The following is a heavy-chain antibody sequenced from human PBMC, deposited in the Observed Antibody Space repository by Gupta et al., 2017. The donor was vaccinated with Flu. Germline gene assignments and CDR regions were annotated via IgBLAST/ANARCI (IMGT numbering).Heavy chain of an antibody. CDR2: ITYDSTII. CDR1: GFAFKTYE. V-gene: IGHV3-48*03. CDR3: AGGSGYNPHWHFDL. Sequence: EVQLVESGGSLVQPGGSLRLSCAASGFAFKTYEMAWVRQAPGKGLEWLSFITYDSTIIYYSDSVKGRFSISRDNAKNSLFLHMNSLGPEDAAVYYCAGGSGYNPHWHFDLWGRGTLVKVSS. D-gene: IGHD5-12*01. J-gene: IGHJ2*01.